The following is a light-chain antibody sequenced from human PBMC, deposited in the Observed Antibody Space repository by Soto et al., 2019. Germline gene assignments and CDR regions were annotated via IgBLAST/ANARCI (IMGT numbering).Light chain of an antibody. J-gene: IGLJ1*01. CDR1: SSDVGSYNF. Sequence: QSALTQPASVSGSPGQSITISCTGTSSDVGSYNFVSWYQQHPGKAPKLMIYEVTKWPSGVSNRFSGSKSGNTASLTISGLQAEDEADYYCCSYAGTSTPYVFGTGTKLTAL. V-gene: IGLV2-23*02. CDR3: CSYAGTSTPYV. CDR2: EVT.